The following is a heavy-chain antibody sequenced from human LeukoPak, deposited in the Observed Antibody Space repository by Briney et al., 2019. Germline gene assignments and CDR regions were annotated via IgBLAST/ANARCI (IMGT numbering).Heavy chain of an antibody. Sequence: SETLSLTCAVYGGSFSGYYWSWIRQPPGKGLEWIGEINHSGSTNYNPSLKSRVTISVDTSTNKLSLKLSSVTAADTAVYYCATSNSLTYYFDYWGQGTLVTVSS. CDR2: INHSGST. V-gene: IGHV4-34*01. J-gene: IGHJ4*02. CDR3: ATSNSLTYYFDY. D-gene: IGHD4-11*01. CDR1: GGSFSGYY.